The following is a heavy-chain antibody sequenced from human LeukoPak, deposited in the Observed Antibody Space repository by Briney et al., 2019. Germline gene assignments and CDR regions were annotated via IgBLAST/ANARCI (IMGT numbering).Heavy chain of an antibody. CDR2: INPNSGGT. V-gene: IGHV1-2*02. CDR3: ARDEATYYDILTGYGTGTTTAYFDY. CDR1: GYTFTGYY. D-gene: IGHD3-9*01. J-gene: IGHJ4*02. Sequence: SVKVSCKASGYTFTGYYMHWVRQAPGQGLEWMEWINPNSGGTNYAQKFQGRVTMTRDTSISTAYMELSRLRSDDTAVYYCARDEATYYDILTGYGTGTTTAYFDYWGQGTLVTVSS.